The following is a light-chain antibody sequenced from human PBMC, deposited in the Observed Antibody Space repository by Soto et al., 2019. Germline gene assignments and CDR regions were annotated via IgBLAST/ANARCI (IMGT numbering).Light chain of an antibody. CDR2: LYSDGSH. CDR3: QTWGTGIHGV. CDR1: SGHSNYA. J-gene: IGLJ3*02. Sequence: QPVLTQSPSASASLGASVKLTCTLSSGHSNYAIAWHQQQPEKGPRFLMKLYSDGSHNKGDGIPDRFSGSSSGAERYLTISSLQSEDEADYYCQTWGTGIHGVFGGGTKVTVL. V-gene: IGLV4-69*01.